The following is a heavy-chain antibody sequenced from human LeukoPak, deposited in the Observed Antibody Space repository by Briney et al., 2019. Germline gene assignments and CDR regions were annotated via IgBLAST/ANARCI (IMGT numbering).Heavy chain of an antibody. D-gene: IGHD3-16*02. CDR2: INPDSTTT. CDR3: ARGEMITFGGVIVISTFDI. J-gene: IGHJ3*02. Sequence: ASVKVSCKASGYTFTYYYFHWVRQAPGQGLEWMGWINPDSTTTNYAQKFQGRVTMTRDTSISTAYMELSRLTSDDTAVYYCARGEMITFGGVIVISTFDIWGQGTMVTVS. V-gene: IGHV1-2*02. CDR1: GYTFTYYY.